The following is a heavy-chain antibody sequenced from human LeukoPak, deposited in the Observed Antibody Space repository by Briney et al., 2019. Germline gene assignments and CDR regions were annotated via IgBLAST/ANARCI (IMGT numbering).Heavy chain of an antibody. CDR2: IYHSGST. CDR1: GYSISSGHF. Sequence: KPSETLSLTCTVSGYSISSGHFWGWIRQPPGKGLEWIGSIYHSGSTFYNPSLKSRVAISVDTSKNQFSLKLNSVTAADTAVYYCARDLGGSYYIPYYYGMDVWGQGTTVTVSS. D-gene: IGHD1-26*01. V-gene: IGHV4-38-2*02. J-gene: IGHJ6*02. CDR3: ARDLGGSYYIPYYYGMDV.